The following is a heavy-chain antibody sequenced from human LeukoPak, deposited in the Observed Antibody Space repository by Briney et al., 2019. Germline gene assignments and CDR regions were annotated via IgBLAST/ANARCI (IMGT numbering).Heavy chain of an antibody. V-gene: IGHV7-4-1*02. CDR2: INTNTGNP. J-gene: IGHJ4*02. Sequence: ASVKVSCKASGYTFTSYAMYWVRQAPGQGLEWMGWINTNTGNPTYAQGSTGRFVFSLDASVSTAYLQISSLKAEDTAVYYCARGPRTFYSSGWYGAEEGYWGQGTLVTVSS. CDR3: ARGPRTFYSSGWYGAEEGY. D-gene: IGHD6-19*01. CDR1: GYTFTSYA.